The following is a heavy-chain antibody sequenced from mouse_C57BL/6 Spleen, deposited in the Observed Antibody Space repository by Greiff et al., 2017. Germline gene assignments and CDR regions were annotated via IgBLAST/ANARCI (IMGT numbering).Heavy chain of an antibody. CDR1: GYAFSSYW. D-gene: IGHD1-1*01. Sequence: VKLQESGPELVKPGASVKISCKASGYAFSSYWMNWVKQRPGKGLEWIGRIYPGDGDTNYNGKFKGKATLTADKSSSTAYMQLSSLTSEDSAVYFCSRSGSYGSSYLYAMDYWGQGTSVTVSS. CDR3: SRSGSYGSSYLYAMDY. V-gene: IGHV1-82*01. CDR2: IYPGDGDT. J-gene: IGHJ4*01.